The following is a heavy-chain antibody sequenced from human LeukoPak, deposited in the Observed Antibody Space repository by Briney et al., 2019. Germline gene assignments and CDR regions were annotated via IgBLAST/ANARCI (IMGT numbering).Heavy chain of an antibody. CDR2: ICYSGST. Sequence: SETLSLTCTVSGGSISSYYWSWIRQPPGKGLEWIGYICYSGSTNYNPSLKSRVTISVDTSKNQFSLKLSSVTAADTAVYYCARIVRGVISPDDAFDIWGQGTMVTVSS. CDR1: GGSISSYY. CDR3: ARIVRGVISPDDAFDI. J-gene: IGHJ3*02. V-gene: IGHV4-59*01. D-gene: IGHD3-10*01.